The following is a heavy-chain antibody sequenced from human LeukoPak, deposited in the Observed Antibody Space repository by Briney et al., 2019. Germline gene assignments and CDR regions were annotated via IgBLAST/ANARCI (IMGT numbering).Heavy chain of an antibody. CDR2: VFHSGST. CDR1: GYSISSGRY. J-gene: IGHJ4*02. D-gene: IGHD2-2*01. Sequence: PSENLSLTCAVSGYSISSGRYWGWIRQPPGKGLEWIGSVFHSGSTYYNPSLKSRVTISVDTSKNHFSLNLRSVTAADTAVYYCARSLSTAGIDYWGQGTLVTVSS. CDR3: ARSLSTAGIDY. V-gene: IGHV4-38-2*01.